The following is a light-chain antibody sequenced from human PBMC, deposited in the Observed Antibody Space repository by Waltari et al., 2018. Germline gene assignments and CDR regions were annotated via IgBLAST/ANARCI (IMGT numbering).Light chain of an antibody. CDR1: SSNIGAGYA. V-gene: IGLV1-40*01. CDR2: GNS. Sequence: QSVLTQPPSVSGAPGQRVPISRTGSSSNIGAGYAGHWYQQLPGTAPKLLIYGNSNRPSGVPDRFSGSKSGTSASLAITGLQAEDEADYYCQSYDSSLSDVVFGGGTKLTVL. CDR3: QSYDSSLSDVV. J-gene: IGLJ2*01.